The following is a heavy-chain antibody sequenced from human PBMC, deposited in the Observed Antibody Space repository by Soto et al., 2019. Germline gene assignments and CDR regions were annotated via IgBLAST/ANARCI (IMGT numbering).Heavy chain of an antibody. CDR3: ARDGDYDYIWGSYPVHDAFDI. Sequence: EVQLVESGGGLVQPGGSLRLSCAASGFTFSSYSMNWVRQAPGKGLEWVSYISSSSSTIYYADSVEGRFTISRDNAKNSLYLQMNSLRAEDTAVYYCARDGDYDYIWGSYPVHDAFDIWGQGTMVTVSS. D-gene: IGHD3-16*02. V-gene: IGHV3-48*01. CDR1: GFTFSSYS. J-gene: IGHJ3*02. CDR2: ISSSSSTI.